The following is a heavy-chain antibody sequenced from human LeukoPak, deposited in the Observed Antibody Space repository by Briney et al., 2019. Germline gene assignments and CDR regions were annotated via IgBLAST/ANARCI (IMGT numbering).Heavy chain of an antibody. Sequence: SETLSLTCTVSGGSISSGGYYWSWIRQHPGKGLEWIGYIYYSGSTYYNPSLKSRVTISVDTSKNQFSLKLSSVTAADTAVYYCARVRGGHDYGDFGPDYWGQGTLVTVSS. CDR2: IYYSGST. D-gene: IGHD4-17*01. J-gene: IGHJ4*02. CDR1: GGSISSGGYY. CDR3: ARVRGGHDYGDFGPDY. V-gene: IGHV4-31*03.